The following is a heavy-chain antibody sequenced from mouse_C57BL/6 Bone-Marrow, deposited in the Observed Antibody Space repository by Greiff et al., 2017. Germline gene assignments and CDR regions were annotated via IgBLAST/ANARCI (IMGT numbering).Heavy chain of an antibody. V-gene: IGHV5-4*03. CDR2: ISDGGSYT. CDR3: ARVNDGYYDY. CDR1: GFTFSSYA. J-gene: IGHJ2*01. Sequence: EVKVEESGGGLVKPGGSLKLSCAASGFTFSSYAMSWVRQTPEKRLEWVATISDGGSYTYYPDNVKGRFTISRDNAKNNLYLQMSHLKSEDTAMYYCARVNDGYYDYWGQGTTLTVSS. D-gene: IGHD2-3*01.